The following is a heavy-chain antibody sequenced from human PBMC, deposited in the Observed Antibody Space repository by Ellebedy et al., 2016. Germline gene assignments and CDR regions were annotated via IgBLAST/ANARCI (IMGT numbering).Heavy chain of an antibody. CDR2: INSDAWGT. Sequence: GGSLRLSCAASGFTFSGDYMHWVRQVPGKGLVWVSRINSDAWGTDYADSVKGRFAISRDNAKNTLYLQMNSLRAEDTAVYYCARDRKVTRPGYYYGMDVWGQGTTVTVSS. J-gene: IGHJ6*02. V-gene: IGHV3-74*01. CDR1: GFTFSGDY. CDR3: ARDRKVTRPGYYYGMDV. D-gene: IGHD4-11*01.